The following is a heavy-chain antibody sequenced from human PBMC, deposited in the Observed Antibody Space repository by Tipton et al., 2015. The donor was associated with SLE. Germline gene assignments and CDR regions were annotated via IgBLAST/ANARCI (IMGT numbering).Heavy chain of an antibody. CDR3: ARLGAEDAFDI. J-gene: IGHJ3*02. CDR2: VYYSGST. V-gene: IGHV4-39*01. D-gene: IGHD3-16*01. CDR1: GGSISSSSYY. Sequence: TLSLTCIVSGGSISSSSYYWGWIRQPPGKGLEWIGSVYYSGSTYYNPSLKSRVTISVDTSKNQFSLKLSSVTAADTAVYYCARLGAEDAFDIWGQGTMVTVSS.